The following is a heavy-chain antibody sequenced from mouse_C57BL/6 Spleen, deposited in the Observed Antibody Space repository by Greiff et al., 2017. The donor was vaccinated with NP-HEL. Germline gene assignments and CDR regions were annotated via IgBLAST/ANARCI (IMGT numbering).Heavy chain of an antibody. J-gene: IGHJ1*03. CDR2: INPSSGYT. CDR3: ARYYGSSGYFDV. V-gene: IGHV1-4*01. D-gene: IGHD1-1*01. Sequence: LVESGAELARPGASVKMSCKASGYTFTSYTMHWVKQRPGQGLEWIGYINPSSGYTKYNQKFKDKATLTADKSSSTAYMQLSSLTSEDSAVYYCARYYGSSGYFDVWGTGTTVTVSS. CDR1: GYTFTSYT.